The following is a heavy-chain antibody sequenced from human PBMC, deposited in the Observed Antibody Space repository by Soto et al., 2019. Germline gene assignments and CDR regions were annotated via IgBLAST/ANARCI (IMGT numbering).Heavy chain of an antibody. Sequence: QVQLVQSGAEVKKPGSSVKVSCKASGGTFSSYAISWVRQAPGQGLEWMGGIIPIFGTANYAQKFQGRVTITADESTSTAYMELSSLRSEDTAVYYCARVGDCSSTSCRMEVRDYWGQGTLVTVSS. CDR3: ARVGDCSSTSCRMEVRDY. CDR1: GGTFSSYA. CDR2: IIPIFGTA. J-gene: IGHJ4*02. V-gene: IGHV1-69*01. D-gene: IGHD2-2*01.